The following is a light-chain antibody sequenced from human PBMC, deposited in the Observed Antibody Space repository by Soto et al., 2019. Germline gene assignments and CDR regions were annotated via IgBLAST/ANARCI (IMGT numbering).Light chain of an antibody. Sequence: QSALTQPASVSGSPAQSITISCTGSSSDVGGNKYVSWYQQYPGKAPKLMICDVSNRPSGVSNRFSGSKSGNTASLTISGLQAEDEADYYCSAFTGTTYVFGTGTKVTVL. V-gene: IGLV2-14*01. CDR2: DVS. CDR3: SAFTGTTYV. J-gene: IGLJ1*01. CDR1: SSDVGGNKY.